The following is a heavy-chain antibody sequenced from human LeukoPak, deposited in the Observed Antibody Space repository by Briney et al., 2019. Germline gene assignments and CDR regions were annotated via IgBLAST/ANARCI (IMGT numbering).Heavy chain of an antibody. CDR1: GFTFSSYA. CDR3: AKDFGGVCSSTSCYADAFDI. CDR2: ISYDGSNK. Sequence: GGSLRLSCAASGFTFSSYAMHWVRQAPGKGLEWVAVISYDGSNKYYADPVKGRFTISRDNSKNTLYLQMNSLRAEDTAVYYCAKDFGGVCSSTSCYADAFDIWGQGTMVTVSS. V-gene: IGHV3-30*04. J-gene: IGHJ3*02. D-gene: IGHD2-2*01.